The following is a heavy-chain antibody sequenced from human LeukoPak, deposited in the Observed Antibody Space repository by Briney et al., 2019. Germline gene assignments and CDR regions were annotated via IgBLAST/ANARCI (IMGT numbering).Heavy chain of an antibody. J-gene: IGHJ4*02. CDR3: AKTGGSYYAADY. CDR1: GFTFSTYG. Sequence: GRSLRLSCAASGFTFSTYGMHWVRQAPDKGLEWVAIIWYDGSNKYYADSVKGRFTISRDNSKNTVYLQMNSLRAEDTAVYYCAKTGGSYYAADYWGQGTLVTVSS. V-gene: IGHV3-33*06. D-gene: IGHD1-26*01. CDR2: IWYDGSNK.